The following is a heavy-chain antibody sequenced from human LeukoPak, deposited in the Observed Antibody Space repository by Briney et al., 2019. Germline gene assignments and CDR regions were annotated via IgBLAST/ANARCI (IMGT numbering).Heavy chain of an antibody. CDR3: ARIYGSGGGAFYYYYMDV. CDR2: IYTSGST. V-gene: IGHV4-4*07. J-gene: IGHJ6*03. D-gene: IGHD3-10*01. CDR1: GGSISSYY. Sequence: SETLSLTCTVSGGSISSYYWSWIRQPPGKGLEWIGRIYTSGSTNYNPSLKSRVTMSVDTSKNQFSLKLSSVTAADTAVYYCARIYGSGGGAFYYYYMDVWGKGTTVTVSS.